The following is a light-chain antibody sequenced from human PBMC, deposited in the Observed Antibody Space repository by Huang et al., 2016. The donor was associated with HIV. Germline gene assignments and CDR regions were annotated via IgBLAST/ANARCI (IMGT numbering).Light chain of an antibody. CDR3: QQYGTSPFT. CDR1: QSITNNY. V-gene: IGKV3-20*01. Sequence: PGERATLSCRASQSITNNYLAWYQQKPGQAPRLLIYGASSRATGFPDRFSGSGSGTDFTLTISRLEPEDFAVYYCQQYGTSPFTFGPGTRLEIK. J-gene: IGKJ3*01. CDR2: GAS.